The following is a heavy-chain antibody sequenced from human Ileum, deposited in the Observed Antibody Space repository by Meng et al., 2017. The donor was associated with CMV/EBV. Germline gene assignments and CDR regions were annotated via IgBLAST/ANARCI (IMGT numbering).Heavy chain of an antibody. CDR2: ISSSSSYI. Sequence: GESLKISCAASGFTFSSHSMNWVRQAPGKGLEWVSSISSSSSYIYYADSVEGRFTISRDNAKNSLYLQMNSLRAEDTAVYYCASMNIAAALDYWGQGTLVTVSS. V-gene: IGHV3-21*01. CDR1: GFTFSSHS. J-gene: IGHJ4*02. D-gene: IGHD6-13*01. CDR3: ASMNIAAALDY.